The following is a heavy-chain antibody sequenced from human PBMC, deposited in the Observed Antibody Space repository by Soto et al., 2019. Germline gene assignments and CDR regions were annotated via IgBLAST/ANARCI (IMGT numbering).Heavy chain of an antibody. CDR1: GFMFSSYA. CDR2: ISGSGDNT. D-gene: IGHD3-10*01. CDR3: AKTFFSGSGSYRGWFDP. Sequence: EVQLLESGGGLVQFGGSLRLSCAASGFMFSSYAMTWVRQAPGKGLEWVSVISGSGDNTYYADSVKGWFTISRDGSKDTLYLQMNSLRADDTAVYYCAKTFFSGSGSYRGWFDPWGQGTQVTVSS. V-gene: IGHV3-23*01. J-gene: IGHJ5*02.